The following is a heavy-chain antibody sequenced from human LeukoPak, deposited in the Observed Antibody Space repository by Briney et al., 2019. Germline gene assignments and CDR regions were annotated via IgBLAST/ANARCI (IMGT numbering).Heavy chain of an antibody. CDR2: IYYSGST. CDR3: ARSTPSIAALDY. Sequence: SETLSLTCTVSGGSISSYYWGWIRQPPGKGLEWIGYIYYSGSTNYNPSLKSRVTISVDTSKNQFSLKLSSVTAAGTAVYYCARSTPSIAALDYWGQGTLVTVSS. CDR1: GGSISSYY. D-gene: IGHD6-6*01. V-gene: IGHV4-59*12. J-gene: IGHJ4*02.